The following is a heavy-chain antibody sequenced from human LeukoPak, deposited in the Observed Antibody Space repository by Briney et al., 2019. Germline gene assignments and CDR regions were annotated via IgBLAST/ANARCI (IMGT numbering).Heavy chain of an antibody. J-gene: IGHJ6*03. CDR2: IIPIFGTA. CDR3: ARENNYDFWSGYYYYYYYMDV. V-gene: IGHV1-69*01. Sequence: SVKVSCKASGGTFSSYAISWVRQAPGQGLEWMGGIIPIFGTANYAQKFQGRVTITVDESTSTAYMELSSLRSEDTAVYYCARENNYDFWSGYYYYYYYMDVWGKGTTVTVSS. CDR1: GGTFSSYA. D-gene: IGHD3-3*01.